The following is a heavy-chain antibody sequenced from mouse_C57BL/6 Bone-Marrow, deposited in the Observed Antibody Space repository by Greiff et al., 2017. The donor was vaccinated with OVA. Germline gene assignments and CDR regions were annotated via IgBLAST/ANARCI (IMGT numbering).Heavy chain of an antibody. CDR1: GFTFSSYA. V-gene: IGHV5-4*01. CDR2: ISDGGSYT. CDR3: ARDRAVVSPFDY. J-gene: IGHJ2*01. D-gene: IGHD1-1*01. Sequence: EVQGVESGGGLVKPGGSLKLSCAASGFTFSSYAMSWVRQTPEKRLEWVATISDGGSYTYYPDNVKGRFTISRDNAKNNLYLQMSHLKSEDTAMYYCARDRAVVSPFDYWGQGTTLTVSS.